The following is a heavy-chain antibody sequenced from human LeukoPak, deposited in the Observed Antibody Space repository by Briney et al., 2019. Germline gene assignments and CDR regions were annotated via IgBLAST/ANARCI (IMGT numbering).Heavy chain of an antibody. D-gene: IGHD4-23*01. V-gene: IGHV5-51*01. CDR3: ARRSYGGKDFDY. Sequence: GESLKISCKGSGYSFTSYWIAWVRQMPGKGLEWMGIIYPDYSATRYSPSFQGQVTISADKSISTGYLQWRSLKASDTAMYYCARRSYGGKDFDYWGQGALVTVSS. J-gene: IGHJ4*02. CDR2: IYPDYSAT. CDR1: GYSFTSYW.